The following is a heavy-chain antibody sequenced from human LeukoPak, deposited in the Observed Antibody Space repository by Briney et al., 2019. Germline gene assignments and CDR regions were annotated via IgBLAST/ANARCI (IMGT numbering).Heavy chain of an antibody. V-gene: IGHV1-18*01. D-gene: IGHD3-3*01. CDR3: ARATLEWLPPYYFDY. J-gene: IGHJ4*02. CDR1: GYTFTSYG. Sequence: GASVKVSCKASGYTFTSYGITWVRQAPGQGLEWMGWISVYNGNTNYAQKLQGRVTMTTDTSTSTAYMELRSLRSDDTAVYYCARATLEWLPPYYFDYWGQGTLVTVSS. CDR2: ISVYNGNT.